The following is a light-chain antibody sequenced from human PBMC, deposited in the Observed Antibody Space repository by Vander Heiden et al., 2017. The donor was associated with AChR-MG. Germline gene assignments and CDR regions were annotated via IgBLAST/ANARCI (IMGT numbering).Light chain of an antibody. CDR2: DNN. Sequence: VFTQPPAAAAAPRQKATISCPGSRSNIGNHHLPSYQQLTGSTPNLIIYDNNERPSGIPDRFSGSKSGTSATLGSTGLQTGDEADYYCEAWDSSLSVAVFGTGTSVTVL. CDR3: EAWDSSLSVAV. CDR1: RSNIGNHH. V-gene: IGLV1-51*01. J-gene: IGLJ1*01.